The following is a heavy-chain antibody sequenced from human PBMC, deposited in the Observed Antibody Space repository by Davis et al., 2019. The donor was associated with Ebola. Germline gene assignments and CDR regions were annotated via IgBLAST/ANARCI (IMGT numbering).Heavy chain of an antibody. V-gene: IGHV4-39*02. CDR3: ARSRSCDYEGIHH. Sequence: SQTLSLTCTVSGGPVTTSSYYWGWLRQPPGKGREWTAYIFYTGSTSYNASLQSRSPISLDTSKNLFSLKLTSVTAADTAVYYCARSRSCDYEGIHHWGQGTLVTVSS. CDR1: GGPVTTSSYY. J-gene: IGHJ1*01. D-gene: IGHD6-13*01. CDR2: IFYTGST.